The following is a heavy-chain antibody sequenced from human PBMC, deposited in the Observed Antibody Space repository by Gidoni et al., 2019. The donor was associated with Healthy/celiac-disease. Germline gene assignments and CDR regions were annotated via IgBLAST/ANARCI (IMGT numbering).Heavy chain of an antibody. CDR2: INHSGST. CDR3: ARVGVVVPAAIWHYYYYMDV. CDR1: GGSFSGYY. Sequence: QVQLQQWGAGLLKPSETLSLTCAVYGGSFSGYYWSWIRQPPGKELEWIGEINHSGSTNYNPSLKSRVTISVDTSKNQFSLKLSSVTAADTAVYYCARVGVVVPAAIWHYYYYMDVWGKGTTVTVSS. J-gene: IGHJ6*03. V-gene: IGHV4-34*01. D-gene: IGHD2-2*01.